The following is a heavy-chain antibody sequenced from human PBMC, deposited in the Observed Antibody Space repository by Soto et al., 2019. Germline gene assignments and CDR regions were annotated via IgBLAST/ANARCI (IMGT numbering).Heavy chain of an antibody. Sequence: GGSLRLSCAASGFTFSSYGMHWVRQAPGKGLEWVAVISTDGTEKHYPGSVKGRFTISRDNAKNTLYLQMNSLRAEDTAVYYCAIRASYYDSSGYFDYWGQGTLVTVSS. CDR3: AIRASYYDSSGYFDY. CDR2: ISTDGTEK. V-gene: IGHV3-30*03. D-gene: IGHD3-22*01. CDR1: GFTFSSYG. J-gene: IGHJ4*02.